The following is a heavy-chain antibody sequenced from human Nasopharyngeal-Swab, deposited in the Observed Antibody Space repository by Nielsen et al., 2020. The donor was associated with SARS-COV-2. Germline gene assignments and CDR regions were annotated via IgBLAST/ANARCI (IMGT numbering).Heavy chain of an antibody. V-gene: IGHV3-23*01. J-gene: IGHJ4*02. CDR2: ISGSGGST. CDR3: TTTPLWNIPY. Sequence: GESLKISCAASGFTFSSYWMSWVRQAPGKGLEWVSAISGSGGSTYYADSVKGRFTISRDNSKNTLYLQMNSLKTEDTAVYYCTTTPLWNIPYWGQGTLVTVSS. D-gene: IGHD2/OR15-2a*01. CDR1: GFTFSSYW.